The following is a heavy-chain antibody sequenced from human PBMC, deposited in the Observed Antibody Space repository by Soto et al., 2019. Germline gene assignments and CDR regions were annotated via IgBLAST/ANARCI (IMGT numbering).Heavy chain of an antibody. J-gene: IGHJ5*02. CDR2: IIPIFGTA. CDR1: AGTFSSYA. CDR3: ARDRSYYDSSGYPNWFDP. Sequence: PVKVSCQASAGTFSSYAISWVRQAPGQGLEWMGGIIPIFGTANYAQKFQGRVTITADESTSTAYMELRSLRSEDTAVYYCARDRSYYDSSGYPNWFDPWGQGTLVTVSS. D-gene: IGHD3-22*01. V-gene: IGHV1-69*13.